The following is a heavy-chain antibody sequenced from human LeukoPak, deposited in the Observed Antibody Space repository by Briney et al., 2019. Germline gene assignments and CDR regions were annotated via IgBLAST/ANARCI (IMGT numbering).Heavy chain of an antibody. V-gene: IGHV3-23*01. CDR2: ISGSGGST. CDR1: GFTFSSYA. CDR3: ARNRITMVRGSGRYYYYGMDV. J-gene: IGHJ6*02. Sequence: PGGSLRLSCAASGFTFSSYAMSWVRQAPGKGLEWVSAISGSGGSTYYADSVKGRFTISRDNSKNTLYLQMNSLRAEDTAVYYCARNRITMVRGSGRYYYYGMDVWGQGTTVTVSS. D-gene: IGHD3-10*01.